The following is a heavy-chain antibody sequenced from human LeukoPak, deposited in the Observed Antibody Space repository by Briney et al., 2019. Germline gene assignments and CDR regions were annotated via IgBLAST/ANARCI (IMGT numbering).Heavy chain of an antibody. CDR1: GGSISSGSYY. J-gene: IGHJ6*03. CDR3: ARVTMPLSMDV. Sequence: SETLSLTCTVSGGSISSGSYYWSWIRQPAGKGLEWIGRIYTSGSTNYNPSLKSRVTISVDTSKNQFSLKLSSVTAADTAVYYCARVTMPLSMDVWGKGTTVTVSS. V-gene: IGHV4-61*02. CDR2: IYTSGST. D-gene: IGHD3-10*01.